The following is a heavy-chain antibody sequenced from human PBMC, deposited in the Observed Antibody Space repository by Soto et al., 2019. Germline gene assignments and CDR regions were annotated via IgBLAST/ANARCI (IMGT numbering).Heavy chain of an antibody. D-gene: IGHD6-6*01. CDR1: GFTFSSYG. Sequence: QVQLVESGGGVVQPGRSLRLSCAASGFTFSSYGMHWVRQAPGKGLEWVAVISYDGSNKYYADSVKGRFTISRDNSKNTLYLQMNSLRAEDTAVYYCAKQNLGSSVYYYYYYGMDVWGQGTTVTVSS. J-gene: IGHJ6*02. V-gene: IGHV3-30*18. CDR3: AKQNLGSSVYYYYYYGMDV. CDR2: ISYDGSNK.